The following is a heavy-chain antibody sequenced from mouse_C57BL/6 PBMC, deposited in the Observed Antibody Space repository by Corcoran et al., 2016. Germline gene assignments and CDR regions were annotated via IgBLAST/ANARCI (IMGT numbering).Heavy chain of an antibody. Sequence: DVQLQESGHGLVKPSQSLSLTCSVTGYSITSGYYWNWIRQFPGNKLEWMGYISYDGSNNYNPSLKNRISITRDTSKNQFFLKLNSVTTEDTATYYCARNPITTVVSHWYFDVWGTGTTVTVSS. CDR3: ARNPITTVVSHWYFDV. J-gene: IGHJ1*03. V-gene: IGHV3-6*01. CDR2: ISYDGSN. CDR1: GYSITSGYY. D-gene: IGHD1-1*01.